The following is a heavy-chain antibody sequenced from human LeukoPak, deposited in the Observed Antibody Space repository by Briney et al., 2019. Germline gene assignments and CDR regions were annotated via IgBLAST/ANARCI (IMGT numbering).Heavy chain of an antibody. D-gene: IGHD4-23*01. J-gene: IGHJ4*02. Sequence: GGSLRLSCTASGFTFGYYAVSWFRQAPGKGLEWVGFIRSNTYGGTTEYAASVKGRFTISRDDSKSAAYLQMNSLKTEDTAVYYCTKTLGTTVVAVFDYWGQGTLVTVSS. V-gene: IGHV3-49*03. CDR1: GFTFGYYA. CDR2: IRSNTYGGTT. CDR3: TKTLGTTVVAVFDY.